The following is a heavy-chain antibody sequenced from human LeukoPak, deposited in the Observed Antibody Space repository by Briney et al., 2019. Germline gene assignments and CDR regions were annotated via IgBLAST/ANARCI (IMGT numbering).Heavy chain of an antibody. J-gene: IGHJ5*02. CDR1: GYSISSGYY. Sequence: PSETPSLTCTVSGYSISSGYYWGWIRQPPGKGLEWIGSIYYSGSTYYNPSLKSRVTISVDTSKNQFSLKLNSVTAADTAVYYCAGLIRPGWFDPWGQGTLVTVSS. V-gene: IGHV4-38-2*02. D-gene: IGHD1-14*01. CDR3: AGLIRPGWFDP. CDR2: IYYSGST.